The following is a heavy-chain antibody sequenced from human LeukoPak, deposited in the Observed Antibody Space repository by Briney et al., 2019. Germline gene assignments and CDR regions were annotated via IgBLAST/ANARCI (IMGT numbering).Heavy chain of an antibody. J-gene: IGHJ5*02. D-gene: IGHD1-26*01. Sequence: PGGSLRLSCAASGFTLSDSAIHWVRHASGKGLEWVGLIDRPAKSYATAYGASVGGRFTISRDDSKNTAYLQMDSLKTEDTALYYCTRDRGTYNWLDPWGQGTLVTVCS. V-gene: IGHV3-73*01. CDR1: GFTLSDSA. CDR3: TRDRGTYNWLDP. CDR2: IDRPAKSYAT.